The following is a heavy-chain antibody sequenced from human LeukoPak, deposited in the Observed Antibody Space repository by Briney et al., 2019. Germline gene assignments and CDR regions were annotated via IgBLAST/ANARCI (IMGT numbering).Heavy chain of an antibody. J-gene: IGHJ6*02. CDR2: ISYDGSNK. CDR1: GFTFSSYA. D-gene: IGHD5-12*01. Sequence: PGGSLRLSCAASGFTFSSYAMHWVRQAPGKGLEWVAVISYDGSNKYYADSVKGRFTISRDNSKNTLYLQMNSLRAEDTAVYYCARAGRGYSGFGSFAHYYYYYGMDVWGQGTTVTVPS. CDR3: ARAGRGYSGFGSFAHYYYYYGMDV. V-gene: IGHV3-30-3*01.